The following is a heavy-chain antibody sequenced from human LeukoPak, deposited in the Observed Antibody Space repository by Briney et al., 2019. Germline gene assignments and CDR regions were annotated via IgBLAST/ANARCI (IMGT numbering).Heavy chain of an antibody. CDR3: ARETVYYDSDNWFDP. D-gene: IGHD3-22*01. V-gene: IGHV4-4*07. Sequence: SETLSLTCTVSGGSISSYYWSWIRQPAGKGLEWIGRIYTSGSTNCNPSLKSRVTMSVDTSKNQFSLKLSSVTAADTAVYYCARETVYYDSDNWFDPWGQGTLVTVSS. J-gene: IGHJ5*02. CDR2: IYTSGST. CDR1: GGSISSYY.